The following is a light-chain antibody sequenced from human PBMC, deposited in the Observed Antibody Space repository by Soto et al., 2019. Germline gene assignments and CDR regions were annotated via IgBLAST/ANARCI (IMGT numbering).Light chain of an antibody. V-gene: IGLV2-8*01. CDR3: SSYVGSSTLV. J-gene: IGLJ2*01. CDR2: EVN. Sequence: QSVLAQPPPPSGAPWQSVTISCTGNSGVIGAYNYVSWYQQHPGKAPKLLIYEVNKRPSGVPDRFSGSKSGNTASLTVSGAQAEDEADYYCSSYVGSSTLVFGGGTKVTVL. CDR1: SGVIGAYNY.